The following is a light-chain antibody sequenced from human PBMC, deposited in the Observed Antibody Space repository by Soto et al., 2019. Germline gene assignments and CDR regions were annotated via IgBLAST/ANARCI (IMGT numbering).Light chain of an antibody. CDR1: QSVSSK. Sequence: EIVMTQSPVTLSVSPGERATLSCRASQSVSSKLAWYQQKPGQGPRLLIYGASSRATGIPARFSGSGSGTEFTLTISSLQSEDFAVYYCQHYSTWLWTFGQGTKVDIK. CDR2: GAS. J-gene: IGKJ1*01. V-gene: IGKV3-15*01. CDR3: QHYSTWLWT.